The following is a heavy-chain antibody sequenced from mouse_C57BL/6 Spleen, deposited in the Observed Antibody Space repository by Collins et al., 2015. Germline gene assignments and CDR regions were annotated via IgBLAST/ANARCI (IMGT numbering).Heavy chain of an antibody. CDR2: IYPGSGST. CDR1: GYTFTSYW. J-gene: IGHJ2*01. Sequence: QVQLQQPGAELVKPGASVKMSCKASGYTFTSYWITWVKQRPGQGLEWIGDIYPGSGSTNYNEKFKSKATLTVDTSSSTAYMQLSSLTSEDSAVYYCATTVVAGNYFDYWGQGTTLTVSS. CDR3: ATTVVAGNYFDY. V-gene: IGHV1-55*01. D-gene: IGHD1-1*01.